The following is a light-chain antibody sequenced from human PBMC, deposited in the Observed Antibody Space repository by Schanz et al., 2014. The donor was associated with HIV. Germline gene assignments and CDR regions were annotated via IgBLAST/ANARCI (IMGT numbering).Light chain of an antibody. Sequence: QSALTQPASVSGSPGQSVTISCTGTSSDVGAYNHVSWYQQHPGKAPKVMIYDVTNRPSGVSNRFSGSKSGSTASLTIFGLQAEDEADYYCSSYTSSTTYVFGTGTKLIVL. CDR2: DVT. CDR3: SSYTSSTTYV. V-gene: IGLV2-14*01. J-gene: IGLJ1*01. CDR1: SSDVGAYNH.